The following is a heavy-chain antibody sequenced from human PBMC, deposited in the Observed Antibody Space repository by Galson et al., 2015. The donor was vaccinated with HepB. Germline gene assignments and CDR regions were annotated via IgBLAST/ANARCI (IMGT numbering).Heavy chain of an antibody. Sequence: LRLSCAASGFRFTSFAMSWVRQAPGKGLEWVSSISGSGSSTFYADSVKGRFTISRDNSKDTLYLQMNTVRADDTAIYYCTKDVDWRIASPGEWGQGTLVIVSS. V-gene: IGHV3-23*01. CDR1: GFRFTSFA. CDR3: TKDVDWRIASPGE. J-gene: IGHJ4*02. CDR2: ISGSGSST. D-gene: IGHD6-13*01.